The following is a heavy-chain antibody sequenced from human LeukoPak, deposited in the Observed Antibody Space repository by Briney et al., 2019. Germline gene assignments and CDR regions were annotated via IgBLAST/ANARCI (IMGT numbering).Heavy chain of an antibody. V-gene: IGHV3-23*01. CDR3: AKDSLPYYDILTGYYNTLDY. J-gene: IGHJ4*02. CDR2: ISGSGGST. D-gene: IGHD3-9*01. CDR1: GFTFSSYA. Sequence: PGGSLRLSCAASGFTFSSYAMSWVRQAPGKGLEWVSAISGSGGSTYYADSVKGRFTISRDNSKNTLYLQMNSLRAEDTAVYYCAKDSLPYYDILTGYYNTLDYWGQGTPVTVSS.